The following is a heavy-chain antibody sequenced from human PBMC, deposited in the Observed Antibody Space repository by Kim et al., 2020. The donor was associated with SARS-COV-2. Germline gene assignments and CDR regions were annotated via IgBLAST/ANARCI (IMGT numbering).Heavy chain of an antibody. CDR3: ARVDLSGWYDY. V-gene: IGHV4-39*07. CDR2: IYYSGST. J-gene: IGHJ4*02. D-gene: IGHD6-19*01. CDR1: GGSISSSSYY. Sequence: SETLSLTCTVSGGSISSSSYYWGWIRQPPGKGLEWIGSIYYSGSTYYNPSLKSRVTISVDTSKNQFSLKLSSVTAADTAVYYCARVDLSGWYDYWGQGTLVTVSS.